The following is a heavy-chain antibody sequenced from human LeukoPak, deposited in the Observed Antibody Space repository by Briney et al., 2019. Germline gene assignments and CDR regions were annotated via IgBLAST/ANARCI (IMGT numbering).Heavy chain of an antibody. Sequence: GGSLRLSCAASGFTFSSYEMNWVRQAPGKGLEWVSYISSSGSTIYYADSVKGRFTISRDNAKNSLYLQMNSLRAEDTAVYDCARDSEPNGDYVGYFDYWGQGTLVTVSS. J-gene: IGHJ4*02. V-gene: IGHV3-48*03. D-gene: IGHD4-17*01. CDR1: GFTFSSYE. CDR2: ISSSGSTI. CDR3: ARDSEPNGDYVGYFDY.